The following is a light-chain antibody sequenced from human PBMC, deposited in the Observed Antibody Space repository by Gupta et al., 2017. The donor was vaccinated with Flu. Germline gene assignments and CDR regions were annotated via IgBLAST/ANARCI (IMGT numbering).Light chain of an antibody. Sequence: AIRMTQSPSSFSASTGDRVTITCRASQGISSYLAWYQQKPGKAPKLLIYAASTLQSGVPSRFSGSGSGTDFTLTISCLPSEDFATYYCQQYDSYPHTFGRGTKLEIK. V-gene: IGKV1-8*01. J-gene: IGKJ2*01. CDR3: QQYDSYPHT. CDR2: AAS. CDR1: QGISSY.